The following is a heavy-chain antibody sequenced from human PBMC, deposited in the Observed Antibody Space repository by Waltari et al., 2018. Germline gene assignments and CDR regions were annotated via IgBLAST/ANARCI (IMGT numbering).Heavy chain of an antibody. CDR2: INPNSGGT. Sequence: QVQLVQSGAEVKKPVASVKVSCKASGYTFTGYYMHWVRQAPGQGLEWMGWINPNSGGTNYAQKFQGRVTMTRDTSISTAYMELSRLRPDDTAVYYCASGSSSSFNTYYYYYMDVWGKGTTVTVSS. V-gene: IGHV1-2*02. D-gene: IGHD6-13*01. CDR3: ASGSSSSFNTYYYYYMDV. J-gene: IGHJ6*03. CDR1: GYTFTGYY.